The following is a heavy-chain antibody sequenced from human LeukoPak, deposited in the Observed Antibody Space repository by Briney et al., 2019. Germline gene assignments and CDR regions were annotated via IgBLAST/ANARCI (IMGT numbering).Heavy chain of an antibody. V-gene: IGHV6-1*01. D-gene: IGHD6-13*01. Sequence: SQTLLLTCAISGDSVSSNSAAWNWIRQSPSRGLEWLGRTYYRSKWYNDYAVSVKSRITINPDTSKNQFSLQLNSVTPEDTAVYYCARAPGQQLVPVGHDAFDIWGQGTMVTVSS. J-gene: IGHJ3*02. CDR2: TYYRSKWYN. CDR1: GDSVSSNSAA. CDR3: ARAPGQQLVPVGHDAFDI.